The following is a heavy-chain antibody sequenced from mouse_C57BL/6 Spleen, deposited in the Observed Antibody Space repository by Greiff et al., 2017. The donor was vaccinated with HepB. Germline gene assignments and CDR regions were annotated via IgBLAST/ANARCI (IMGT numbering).Heavy chain of an antibody. V-gene: IGHV5-4*01. CDR2: ISDGGSYT. J-gene: IGHJ3*01. CDR3: ARDRDGNYEGFAY. Sequence: EVMLVESGGGLVKPGGSLKLSCAASGFTFSSYAMSWVRQTPEKRLEWVATISDGGSYTYYPDNVKGRFTISRDNAKNNLYLQMSHLKSEETAMYYCARDRDGNYEGFAYWGQGTLVTVSA. CDR1: GFTFSSYA. D-gene: IGHD2-1*01.